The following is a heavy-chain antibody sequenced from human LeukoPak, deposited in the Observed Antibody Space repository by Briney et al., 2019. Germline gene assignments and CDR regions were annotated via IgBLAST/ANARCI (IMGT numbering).Heavy chain of an antibody. CDR2: IYSGGST. J-gene: IGHJ4*02. CDR1: GFTVSSNY. Sequence: PGGSLRLSCAASGFTVSSNYMSWVRQAPGKGLEWVSVIYSGGSTYYAGSVKGRFTISRDNPKNTLYLQMNSLRAEDTAVYYCARASIAAAGLYYFDYWGQGTLVTVSS. D-gene: IGHD6-25*01. CDR3: ARASIAAAGLYYFDY. V-gene: IGHV3-53*01.